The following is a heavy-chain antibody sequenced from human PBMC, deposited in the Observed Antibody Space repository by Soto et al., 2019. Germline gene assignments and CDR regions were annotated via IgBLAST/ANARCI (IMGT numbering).Heavy chain of an antibody. J-gene: IGHJ4*02. CDR3: ARDRGNPDYFDY. V-gene: IGHV1-3*01. CDR2: INAGNGNT. CDR1: GYTFTSYA. Sequence: ASVKVSCKAAGYTFTSYARHWVRQAPGQRLEWMGWINAGNGNTKYSQKFQGRVTITRDTSASTAYMELSSLRPEDTAVYYCARDRGNPDYFDYWGQGTLVTVSS. D-gene: IGHD4-4*01.